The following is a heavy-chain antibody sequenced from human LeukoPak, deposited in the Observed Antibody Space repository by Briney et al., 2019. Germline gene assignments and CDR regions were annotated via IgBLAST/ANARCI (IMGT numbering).Heavy chain of an antibody. CDR3: ACLTTAEAFDI. CDR2: IYHSGST. CDR1: GDSITSYY. V-gene: IGHV4-59*01. D-gene: IGHD3-22*01. Sequence: ETLSLTCTVSGDSITSYYWSWIRQPPGKGLEWIGSIYHSGSTYYNPSLKSRGTISVDTSKNQFSLKLSSVTDADTAVYFCACLTTAEAFDIWGQGTMVTVSS. J-gene: IGHJ3*02.